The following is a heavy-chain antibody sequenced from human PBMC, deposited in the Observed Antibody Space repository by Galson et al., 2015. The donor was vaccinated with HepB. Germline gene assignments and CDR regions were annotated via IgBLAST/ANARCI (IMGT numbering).Heavy chain of an antibody. CDR2: ISWDGGST. CDR3: ARTYGSGSYSEYFQH. V-gene: IGHV3-43*01. Sequence: SLRLSCAASGFTFDDYTMHWVRQAPGKGLEWVSLISWDGGSTYYADSVKGRFTISRDNAKNSLYLQMNSLRAEDTAVYYCARTYGSGSYSEYFQHWGQGTLVTVSS. CDR1: GFTFDDYT. J-gene: IGHJ1*01. D-gene: IGHD3-10*01.